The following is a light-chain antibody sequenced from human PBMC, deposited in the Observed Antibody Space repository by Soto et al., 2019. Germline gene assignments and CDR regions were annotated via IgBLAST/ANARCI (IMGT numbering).Light chain of an antibody. J-gene: IGKJ5*01. CDR3: QQRSNWPT. CDR1: QSVSSY. Sequence: IVLTQSPATLSLSPGERATLSCRASQSVSSYLAWYQQKPGQAPRLLIYDASNRATGIPARFSGSGSGTDFTLTISSLEPEDFAVYYCQQRSNWPTFGQGARLE. CDR2: DAS. V-gene: IGKV3-11*01.